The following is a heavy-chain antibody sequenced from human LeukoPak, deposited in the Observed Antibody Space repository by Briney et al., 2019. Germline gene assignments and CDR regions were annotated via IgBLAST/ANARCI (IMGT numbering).Heavy chain of an antibody. V-gene: IGHV3-30-3*02. J-gene: IGHJ4*02. CDR1: GFTFSGYG. D-gene: IGHD6-13*01. Sequence: PGGSLRLSCAASGFTFSGYGMHWVRQAPGKGLEWVAVISYDGSNKYYADSVKGRFTISRDNSKNTLYLQMNSLRAEDTAVYYCAKCEADDSSSWWGQGTLVTDSS. CDR3: AKCEADDSSSW. CDR2: ISYDGSNK.